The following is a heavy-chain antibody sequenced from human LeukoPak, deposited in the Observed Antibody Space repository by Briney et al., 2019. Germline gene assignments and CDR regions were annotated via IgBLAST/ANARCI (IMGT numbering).Heavy chain of an antibody. CDR2: INSDGSST. D-gene: IGHD2-15*01. CDR3: ARDHGYCSGGSCYDYAFDI. J-gene: IGHJ3*02. CDR1: GFTFSSYA. V-gene: IGHV3-74*01. Sequence: GRSLRLSCAASGFTFSSYAMHWVRQAPGKGLVWVSRINSDGSSTSYADSVKGRFTTSRDNAKNTLYLQMNSLRAEDTAVYYCARDHGYCSGGSCYDYAFDIWGQGTMVTVSS.